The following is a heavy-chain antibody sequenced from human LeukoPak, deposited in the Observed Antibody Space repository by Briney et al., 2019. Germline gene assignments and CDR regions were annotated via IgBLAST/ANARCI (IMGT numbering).Heavy chain of an antibody. V-gene: IGHV4-59*01. CDR3: ASSRAGPLNYYYYYYMDV. CDR1: GGSISSYY. Sequence: SETLSLTCTVSGGSISSYYWSWIRQPPGKGLEWIGYIYYSGSTNYNPSLKSRVTISVDTSKNQFSLKLSSVTAADTAVYYCASSRAGPLNYYYYYYMDVWGKGTTVTVSS. J-gene: IGHJ6*03. CDR2: IYYSGST.